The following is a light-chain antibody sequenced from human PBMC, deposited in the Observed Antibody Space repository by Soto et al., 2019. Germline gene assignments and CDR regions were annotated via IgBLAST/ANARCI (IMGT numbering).Light chain of an antibody. CDR2: GAS. V-gene: IGKV3-20*01. Sequence: EIVLTQSPGTLSLSPGERATLSCRASQSVSSSYLAWYQQKPGQAPRLLIYGASSRATGIPDRFSGSGSETDFTLTISGLRSEDSAVYFCQQYNNWPFSFGQGTRLEIK. CDR1: QSVSSSY. CDR3: QQYNNWPFS. J-gene: IGKJ5*01.